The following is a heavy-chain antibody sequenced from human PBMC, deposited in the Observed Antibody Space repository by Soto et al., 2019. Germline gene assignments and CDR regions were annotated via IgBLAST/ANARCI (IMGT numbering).Heavy chain of an antibody. V-gene: IGHV3-30-3*01. CDR1: GFTFSRYS. CDR2: GSNE. J-gene: IGHJ4*02. Sequence: ESGGGVVQPGTSLRLSCAASGFTFSRYSLHWVRQAPGKGLEWVAGSNEYYADSVKGRFTISRDNSKAMLYLQMNNLRAEDTAVYYCARDYFDSGGFYSDLLGFWGQGPLVTVPS. CDR3: ARDYFDSGGFYSDLLGF. D-gene: IGHD3-22*01.